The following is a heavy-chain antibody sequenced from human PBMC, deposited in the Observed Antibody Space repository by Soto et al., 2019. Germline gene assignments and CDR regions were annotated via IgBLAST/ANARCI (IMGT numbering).Heavy chain of an antibody. CDR2: IYYSGST. CDR1: GGSISSYY. Sequence: ASETLSLTCTVSGGSISSYYWSWIRQPPGKGLEWIGYIYYSGSTNYNPSLKSRVTISVDTSKNQFSLKLSSVTAADTAVYYCARVSSSSFAYYYGMDVWGQGTTLTVSS. CDR3: ARVSSSSFAYYYGMDV. J-gene: IGHJ6*02. D-gene: IGHD6-6*01. V-gene: IGHV4-59*01.